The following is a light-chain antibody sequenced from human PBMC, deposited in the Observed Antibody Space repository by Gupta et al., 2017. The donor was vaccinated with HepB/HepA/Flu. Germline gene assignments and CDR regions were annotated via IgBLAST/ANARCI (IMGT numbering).Light chain of an antibody. CDR3: QQYERNPQT. J-gene: IGKJ1*01. Sequence: DIVMPQSPDSLALSLGERATINCKSSQSVLYSSNNKNYLAWYQQKPGQPPKLLIYWASTRESGVPDRFSGSGSGTDFTRTIXSVEAEDGAVYFRQQYERNPQTFGXGTKLEIK. V-gene: IGKV4-1*01. CDR1: QSVLYSSNNKNY. CDR2: WAS.